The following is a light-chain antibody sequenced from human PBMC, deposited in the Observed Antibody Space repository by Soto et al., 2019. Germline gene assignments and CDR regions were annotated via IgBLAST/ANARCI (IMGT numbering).Light chain of an antibody. Sequence: EKVMKHAPSALSVYPGERATLSCRASQSVSRNLAWYQQKPGQAPRLLIYGASTRATGIPARFSGSGSGTEFTLTISSLQPEDFATYYCQQSYSTLWPSAHGTKVDIK. V-gene: IGKV3-15*01. CDR3: QQSYSTLWP. J-gene: IGKJ1*01. CDR1: QSVSRN. CDR2: GAS.